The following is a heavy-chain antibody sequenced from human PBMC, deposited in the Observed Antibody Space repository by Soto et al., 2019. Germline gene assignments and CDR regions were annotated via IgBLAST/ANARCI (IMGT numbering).Heavy chain of an antibody. J-gene: IGHJ1*01. V-gene: IGHV3-21*01. CDR3: ARDPSAEYFQH. Sequence: LILSCAASGFTFSSYSINWVRHAPVKGLEWVSSISSSSSYIYYADSVKGRFTISRDNAKNSLYLQMNSLRAEDTAVYYCARDPSAEYFQHWGQGTLVTVSS. CDR1: GFTFSSYS. CDR2: ISSSSSYI.